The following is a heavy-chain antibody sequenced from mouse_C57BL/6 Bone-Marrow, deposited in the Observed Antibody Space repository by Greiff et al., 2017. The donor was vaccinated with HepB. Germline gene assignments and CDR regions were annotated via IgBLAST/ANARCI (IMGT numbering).Heavy chain of an antibody. CDR1: GFTFSSYT. CDR2: ISGGGGNT. Sequence: EVQGVESGGGLVKPGGSLKLSCAASGFTFSSYTMSWVRQTPEKRLEWVATISGGGGNTYYPDSVKGRFTISRDNAKNTLYLQMSSLRSEDTALYYCAREGVIWGYFDVWGTGTTVTVSS. V-gene: IGHV5-9*01. CDR3: AREGVIWGYFDV. D-gene: IGHD2-12*01. J-gene: IGHJ1*03.